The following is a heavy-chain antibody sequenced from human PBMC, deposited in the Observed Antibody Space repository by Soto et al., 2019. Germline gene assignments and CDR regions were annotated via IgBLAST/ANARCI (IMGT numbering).Heavy chain of an antibody. CDR1: GFTFSNSA. V-gene: IGHV1-58*01. J-gene: IGHJ4*01. Sequence: SVKVSCKTSGFTFSNSAVHWVRQARGQRLEWIGWIGVSRGNTNYAQTLQGRVTITRDMSTGTAYMEVRSLRSDDTAVYYCAAEVYSGGDCCHFDYWGQGSLVTVSS. CDR3: AAEVYSGGDCCHFDY. D-gene: IGHD2-21*02. CDR2: IGVSRGNT.